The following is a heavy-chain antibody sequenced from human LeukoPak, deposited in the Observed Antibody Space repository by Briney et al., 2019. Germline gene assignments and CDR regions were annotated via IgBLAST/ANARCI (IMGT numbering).Heavy chain of an antibody. V-gene: IGHV3-30*18. Sequence: GGSLRLSCAASGFTFSSYGMHWVRQAPGKGLEWVAVISYDGSNKYYADSVKGRFTISRDNSKNTLYLQMNSLRAEDTAVYYCAKDRAPGLTRLPNWFDPWGQGTLVTVSS. D-gene: IGHD2-15*01. CDR3: AKDRAPGLTRLPNWFDP. CDR1: GFTFSSYG. CDR2: ISYDGSNK. J-gene: IGHJ5*02.